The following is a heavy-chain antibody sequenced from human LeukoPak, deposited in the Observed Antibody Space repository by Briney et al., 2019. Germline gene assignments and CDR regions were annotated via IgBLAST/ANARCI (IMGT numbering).Heavy chain of an antibody. J-gene: IGHJ4*02. CDR2: IRKKGFGGTT. V-gene: IGHV3-49*04. D-gene: IGHD2-8*01. CDR1: GFTFGDYA. CDR3: TRANCVNGACYHFDY. Sequence: RSLRLSCTASGFTFGDYAMSWVRQARGKGREWVGFIRKKGFGGTTEYAASVKGRFTISRDDSKSIAYLEMNSLKTEGTAVYYCTRANCVNGACYHFDYWGQGTLVTVSS.